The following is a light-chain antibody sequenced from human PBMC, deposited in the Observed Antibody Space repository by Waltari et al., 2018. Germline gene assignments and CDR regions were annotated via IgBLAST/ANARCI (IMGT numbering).Light chain of an antibody. V-gene: IGLV8-61*01. CDR2: KAN. CDR3: ALYMGSGIWV. Sequence: QTVVTQEPSLSVSPGGTVTLTCALSYGSLSTTSYATWYQQTPGQAPRTLVYKANARSSGVPARFSGSILGNTAALTITGAQADDESDYYCALYMGSGIWVFGGGTRLTVL. J-gene: IGLJ3*02. CDR1: YGSLSTTSY.